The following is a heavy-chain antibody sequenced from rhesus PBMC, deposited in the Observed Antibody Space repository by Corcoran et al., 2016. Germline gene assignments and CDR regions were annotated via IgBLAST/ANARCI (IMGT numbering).Heavy chain of an antibody. J-gene: IGHJ4*01. CDR1: GFSFSDYG. Sequence: EVQLVETGGGLVQPGGSLKLYCAASGFSFSDYGMSGVRQGPGKGLEWVSSIDGDGGKTYYADSLKGRFTISRDNSKNSLSLQMKSLKAEDAAVYYCAAIGSVYWGQGVLVTVSS. CDR2: IDGDGGKT. V-gene: IGHV3S5*01. CDR3: AAIGSVY.